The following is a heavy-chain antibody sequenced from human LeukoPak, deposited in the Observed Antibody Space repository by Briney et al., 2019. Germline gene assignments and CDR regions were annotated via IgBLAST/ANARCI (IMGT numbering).Heavy chain of an antibody. CDR1: GGSISSYY. D-gene: IGHD3-22*01. V-gene: IGHV4-59*12. J-gene: IGHJ4*02. CDR3: ARAVVYYDSSGYFDY. CDR2: IYYSGST. Sequence: SETLSLTCTVSGGSISSYYWSWIRQPPGKGLEWIGYIYYSGSTNYNPSLKSRVTISVDTSKNQFSLKLSSVTAADTAVYYCARAVVYYDSSGYFDYWGQGTLVTVSS.